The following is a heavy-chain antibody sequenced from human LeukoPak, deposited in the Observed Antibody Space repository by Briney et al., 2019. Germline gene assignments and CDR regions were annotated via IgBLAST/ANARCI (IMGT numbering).Heavy chain of an antibody. Sequence: SETLSLTCAVYGGSFSGYYWSWIRQPPGKGLEWIGEINHSGSTNYNPSLKSRVTISVDTSKNQFSLKLSSVTAADTAVYYCARVHYYDSSGYCYEAFDIWGQGTMVTVSS. V-gene: IGHV4-34*01. J-gene: IGHJ3*02. CDR1: GGSFSGYY. D-gene: IGHD3-22*01. CDR2: INHSGST. CDR3: ARVHYYDSSGYCYEAFDI.